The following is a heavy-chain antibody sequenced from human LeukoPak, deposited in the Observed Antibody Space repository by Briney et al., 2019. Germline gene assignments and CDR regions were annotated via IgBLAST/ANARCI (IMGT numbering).Heavy chain of an antibody. CDR1: GGTFSSYA. V-gene: IGHV1-69*04. J-gene: IGHJ4*02. D-gene: IGHD3-16*01. CDR2: IIPILGIA. CDR3: ARGGDQYHHIDY. Sequence: EASVKVSCKASGGTFSSYAISWVRQAPGQGLEWMGRIIPILGIANYAQKFQGRVTITADKSTSTAYMELSSLRSEDTAVYYCARGGDQYHHIDYWGQGTLVTVSS.